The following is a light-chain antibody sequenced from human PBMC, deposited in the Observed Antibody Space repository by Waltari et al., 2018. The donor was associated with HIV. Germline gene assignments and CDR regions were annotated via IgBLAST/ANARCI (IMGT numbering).Light chain of an antibody. CDR1: SLRRFF. V-gene: IGLV3-19*01. J-gene: IGLJ1*01. Sequence: SSELTQDPVLSVALGQTIKITCQGDSLRRFFPNWYQQTPGQAPILVAYGANRRPSGIPDRFSASNSGNTSSLIISDSQAVDEADYYCHSRDTDGDHYVFGGGTRVIV. CDR2: GAN. CDR3: HSRDTDGDHYV.